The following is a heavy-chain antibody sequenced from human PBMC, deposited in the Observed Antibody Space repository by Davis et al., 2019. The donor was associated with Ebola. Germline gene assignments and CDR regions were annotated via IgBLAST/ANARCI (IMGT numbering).Heavy chain of an antibody. Sequence: AASVKVSCKASGYTFTSYDISWVRQAPGQGLEWMGWISAYNGNTNYAQKLQGRVTMTTDTSTSTVYMELSSLRSEDTAVYYCARDLSVGLRAYSLDYYGMDVWGQGTTVTVSS. CDR1: GYTFTSYD. J-gene: IGHJ6*02. V-gene: IGHV1-18*01. D-gene: IGHD5-12*01. CDR2: ISAYNGNT. CDR3: ARDLSVGLRAYSLDYYGMDV.